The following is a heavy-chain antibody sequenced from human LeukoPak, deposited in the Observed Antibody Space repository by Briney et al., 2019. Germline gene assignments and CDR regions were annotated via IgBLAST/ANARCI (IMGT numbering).Heavy chain of an antibody. CDR2: MNPNSGNT. D-gene: IGHD2-2*01. J-gene: IGHJ6*03. CDR3: ARAPVPANYYYYYYMDV. Sequence: GASVKVSCNASGYTFTSYDINWVRQATEQGLEWMGWMNPNSGNTGYAQKFQGRVTMTRNTSISTAYMELSSLRSEDTAVYYCARAPVPANYYYYYYMDVWGKGTTVTVSS. V-gene: IGHV1-8*01. CDR1: GYTFTSYD.